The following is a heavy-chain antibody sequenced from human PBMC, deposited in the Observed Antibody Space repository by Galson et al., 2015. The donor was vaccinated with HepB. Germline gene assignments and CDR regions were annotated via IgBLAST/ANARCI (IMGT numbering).Heavy chain of an antibody. Sequence: SLRLSCAASGFTFSGSAMHWVRQASGKGLEWVGRIRSKANSYATAYAASAKGRFTISRDDSKNTAYLQMNSLKTEDTAVYCCMCWPPPVIMVRGAIKGYYYGMDVWGQGTTVTVSS. CDR3: MCWPPPVIMVRGAIKGYYYGMDV. D-gene: IGHD3-10*01. V-gene: IGHV3-73*01. CDR1: GFTFSGSA. J-gene: IGHJ6*02. CDR2: IRSKANSYAT.